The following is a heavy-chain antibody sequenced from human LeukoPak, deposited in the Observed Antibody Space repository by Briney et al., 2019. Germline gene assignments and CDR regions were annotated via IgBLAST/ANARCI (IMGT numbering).Heavy chain of an antibody. V-gene: IGHV3-48*03. CDR1: VFTFSNYE. CDR3: ARVYGYWGSGKYHFDY. CDR2: INGSGSTT. J-gene: IGHJ4*02. D-gene: IGHD3-10*01. Sequence: GGSLILSCAACVFTFSNYEMNWVRQAPGKGLEWVSYINGSGSTTSYADYVQGRFTISRDNAKNSLYLEMNSLRAEDTAVYYCARVYGYWGSGKYHFDYWGQGTLVTVSS.